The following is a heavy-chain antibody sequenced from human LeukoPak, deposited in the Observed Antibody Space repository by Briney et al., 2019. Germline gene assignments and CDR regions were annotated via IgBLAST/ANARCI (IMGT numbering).Heavy chain of an antibody. CDR2: IRYDGSNK. J-gene: IGHJ4*02. CDR3: AKVRGTGTTVDY. D-gene: IGHD1-7*01. Sequence: GGSLRLSCAASGFTFSSYGMHWVRQAPGKGLEWVAFIRYDGSNKYYADSVKGRFTISRDNSKNTLYLQVNSLRAEDTAVYYCAKVRGTGTTVDYWGQGTLVTVSS. V-gene: IGHV3-30*02. CDR1: GFTFSSYG.